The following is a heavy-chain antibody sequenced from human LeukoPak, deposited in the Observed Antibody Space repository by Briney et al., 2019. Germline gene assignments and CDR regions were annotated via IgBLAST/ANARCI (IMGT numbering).Heavy chain of an antibody. CDR2: IYYSGST. D-gene: IGHD2-15*01. J-gene: IGHJ4*02. CDR1: GGSISSYY. Sequence: SETLSLTCTVSGGSISSYYWSWIRQPPGKGLEWIGYIYYSGSTNYNPSLKSRVTISVDTSNNQLSLKLNSVTAADTAVYYCAREGYCSGGTCYGWIPIDYWGQGTLVTVSS. V-gene: IGHV4-59*12. CDR3: AREGYCSGGTCYGWIPIDY.